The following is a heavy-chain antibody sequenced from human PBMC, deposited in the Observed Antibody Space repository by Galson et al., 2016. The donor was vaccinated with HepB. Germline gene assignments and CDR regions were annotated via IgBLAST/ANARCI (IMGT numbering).Heavy chain of an antibody. D-gene: IGHD3-22*01. V-gene: IGHV1-69*13. CDR3: ASASSGYSGLFDY. J-gene: IGHJ4*02. CDR2: IISTFATT. Sequence: SVKVSCKASGGTFSSYAISWVRQAPGQGLEWMGGIISTFATTNYAQKFRGRVTITADEPTSTAYMELSSLRSEDTAVYYCASASSGYSGLFDYWGQGTLVTVSS. CDR1: GGTFSSYA.